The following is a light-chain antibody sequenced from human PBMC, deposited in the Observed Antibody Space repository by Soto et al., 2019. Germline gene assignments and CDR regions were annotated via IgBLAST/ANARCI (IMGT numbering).Light chain of an antibody. CDR3: GSYAGSNIV. CDR1: SSDVGGYNY. J-gene: IGLJ2*01. Sequence: QSALTQPPSASGSPGQSVTISCTGTSSDVGGYNYVSWYQQHAGKAPKLMIYEVAKRPSGVPDRFSGSKSANTASLTVSGLQAEDEADYYGGSYAGSNIVVGGGTKLTVL. V-gene: IGLV2-8*01. CDR2: EVA.